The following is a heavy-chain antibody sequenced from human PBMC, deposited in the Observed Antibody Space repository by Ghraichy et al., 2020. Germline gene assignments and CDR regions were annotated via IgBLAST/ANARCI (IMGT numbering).Heavy chain of an antibody. CDR1: GGSISSSSYY. D-gene: IGHD3-22*01. J-gene: IGHJ3*02. CDR2: IYYSGST. V-gene: IGHV4-39*01. CDR3: ARRFYDTDAFDI. Sequence: ETLSLTCTVSGGSISSSSYYWGWIRQPPGKGLEWIGSIYYSGSTYYNPSLKSRVTISVDTSKNQFSLKLSSVTAADTAVYYCARRFYDTDAFDIWGQGTMVTVSS.